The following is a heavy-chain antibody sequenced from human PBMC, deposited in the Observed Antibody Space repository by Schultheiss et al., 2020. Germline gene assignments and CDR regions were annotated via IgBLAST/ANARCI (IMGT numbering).Heavy chain of an antibody. D-gene: IGHD2-2*01. V-gene: IGHV4-59*12. CDR2: IYYSGST. CDR3: ARCSPPAARGTTSRSNWFDP. J-gene: IGHJ5*02. Sequence: SQTLSLTCTVSGGSISSYYWSWIRQTPGKGLEWIGYIYYSGSTNYNPSLKSRVTISVDTSKNQFSLKLSSVTAADTAVYYCARCSPPAARGTTSRSNWFDPWGQGTLVTVSS. CDR1: GGSISSYY.